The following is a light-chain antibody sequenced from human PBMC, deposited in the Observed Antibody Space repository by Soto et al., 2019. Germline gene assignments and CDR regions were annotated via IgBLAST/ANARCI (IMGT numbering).Light chain of an antibody. J-gene: IGKJ5*01. CDR2: GAK. V-gene: IGKV1-39*01. CDR3: KQCHATPLT. Sequence: DIQMTQSPSFLSASVGDRVTITCRASQAISNYLNWYQQKPGKAPNLLIFGAKTLQSGVPSRFSGSGYGTDFTHTITTLQPEDVGMYYCKQCHATPLTFXQGTRMEIK. CDR1: QAISNY.